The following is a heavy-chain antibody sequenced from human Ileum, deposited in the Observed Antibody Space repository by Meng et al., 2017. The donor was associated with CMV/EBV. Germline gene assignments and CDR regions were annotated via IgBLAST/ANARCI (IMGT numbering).Heavy chain of an antibody. Sequence: QMQQQGSGPGLVKPAETPSLTCTASGDPISSGSHSWAWFRQPPGKRLEWIGSMYFSGIADYNPSLKSRVTISLHATQKQFSLRLTSVTAADSAVYFCARDLTNKWFYYWGQGTLVTVSS. V-gene: IGHV4-39*07. CDR3: ARDLTNKWFYY. D-gene: IGHD1-26*01. CDR2: MYFSGIA. CDR1: GDPISSGSHS. J-gene: IGHJ4*02.